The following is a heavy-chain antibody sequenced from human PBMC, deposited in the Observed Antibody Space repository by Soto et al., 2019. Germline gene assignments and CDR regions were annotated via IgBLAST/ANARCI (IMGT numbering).Heavy chain of an antibody. CDR1: GFTFSSYS. CDR2: ISSSSSYI. V-gene: IGHV3-21*01. CDR3: ASFALAAYGMDV. Sequence: EVQLVESGGGLVKPGGSLRLSCAASGFTFSSYSMNWVRQAPGKGLEWVSSISSSSSYIYYADSVKGRFTISRDNAKNSLYLQMNILRAEDTAVYYCASFALAAYGMDVWGQGTKVTVSS. D-gene: IGHD6-13*01. J-gene: IGHJ6*02.